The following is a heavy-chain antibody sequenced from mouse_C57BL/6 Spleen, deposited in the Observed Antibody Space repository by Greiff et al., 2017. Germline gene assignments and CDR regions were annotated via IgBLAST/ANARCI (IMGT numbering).Heavy chain of an antibody. V-gene: IGHV1-22*01. CDR2: INPNNGGT. Sequence: EVQLQESGPELVKPGASVKMSCKASGYTFTDYNMHWVKQSHGKSLEWIGYINPNNGGTSYNQKFKGKATLTVNKSSSTAYMELRSLTSEDSAVYYCARVRIYYDYGDYWGQGTSVTVSS. CDR1: GYTFTDYN. J-gene: IGHJ4*01. D-gene: IGHD2-4*01. CDR3: ARVRIYYDYGDY.